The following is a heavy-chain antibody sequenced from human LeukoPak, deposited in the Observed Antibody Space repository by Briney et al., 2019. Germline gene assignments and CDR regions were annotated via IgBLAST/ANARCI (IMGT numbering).Heavy chain of an antibody. D-gene: IGHD6-19*01. J-gene: IGHJ4*02. Sequence: GASVKVSCKASDYTFTRYGISWVRQAPGQGLEWMGWINPNSGVTSYAQRFQGRVRMTRDTSISTAYMEMNSLRTDETAVYYCARTTMRARSGWLDFDYWGQGTLVTVSS. CDR1: DYTFTRYG. V-gene: IGHV1-2*02. CDR2: INPNSGVT. CDR3: ARTTMRARSGWLDFDY.